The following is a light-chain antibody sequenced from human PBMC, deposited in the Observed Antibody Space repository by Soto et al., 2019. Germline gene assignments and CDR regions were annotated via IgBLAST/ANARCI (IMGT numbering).Light chain of an antibody. J-gene: IGKJ1*01. CDR2: RVS. CDR1: QSLVHSDGNTY. V-gene: IGKV2-24*01. CDR3: MQGTQSTWT. Sequence: DIVLSQTPLSSPVTLGQPASISCRSSQSLVHSDGNTYLSWFHHRPGQPPRLLIYRVSDRFSGVPDRFSGSGAGTDFTLTISRVEAEDVGVYYCMQGTQSTWTFGQGTKVDIK.